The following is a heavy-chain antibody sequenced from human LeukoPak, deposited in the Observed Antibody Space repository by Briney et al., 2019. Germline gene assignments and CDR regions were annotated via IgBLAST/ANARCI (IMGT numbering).Heavy chain of an antibody. V-gene: IGHV6-1*01. J-gene: IGHJ4*02. Sequence: SQTLSVTCVISGDSVSSINGAWHWVRQSPSRGLEWLGRTYYRSKWYSDYAVPIQGRISINPDTSKNQFTLHLFSVTPDDTAVYYCARDVATTGWYTFDYWGQGTRVTVSS. CDR2: TYYRSKWYS. CDR3: ARDVATTGWYTFDY. CDR1: GDSVSSINGA. D-gene: IGHD6-19*01.